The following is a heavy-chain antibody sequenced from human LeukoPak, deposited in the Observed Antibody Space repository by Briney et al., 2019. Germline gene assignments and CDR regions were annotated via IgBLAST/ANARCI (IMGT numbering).Heavy chain of an antibody. V-gene: IGHV4-30-2*01. Sequence: PSETLSLTCAVSGGSISSGGYSWSWIRQPPGKGLEWIGYIYHSGSTYYNPSLKSRVTISVDRSKNQFSLKLSSVTAADTAVYYCARGHDYGDYVGYYYGMDVWGQGTTVTVSS. J-gene: IGHJ6*02. CDR1: GGSISSGGYS. CDR3: ARGHDYGDYVGYYYGMDV. D-gene: IGHD4-17*01. CDR2: IYHSGST.